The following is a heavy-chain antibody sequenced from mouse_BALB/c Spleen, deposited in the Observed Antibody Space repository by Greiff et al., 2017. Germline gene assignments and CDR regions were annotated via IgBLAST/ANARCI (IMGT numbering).Heavy chain of an antibody. D-gene: IGHD1-1*01. CDR3: ARDTTVAQYYFDY. J-gene: IGHJ2*01. Sequence: VKLQESGAELVRPGTSVKVSCKASGYAFTNYLIEWVKQRPGQGLEWIGVINPGSGGTNYNEKFKGKATLTADKSSSTAYMQLSSLTSDDSAVYFCARDTTVAQYYFDYWGQGTTLTVSS. CDR1: GYAFTNYL. CDR2: INPGSGGT. V-gene: IGHV1-54*01.